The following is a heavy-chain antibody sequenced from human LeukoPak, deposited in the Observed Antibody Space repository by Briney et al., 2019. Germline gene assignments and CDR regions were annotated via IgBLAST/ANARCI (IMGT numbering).Heavy chain of an antibody. CDR2: IYYSGST. D-gene: IGHD2-15*01. CDR1: GGSISSYY. V-gene: IGHV4-59*01. Sequence: SETLSLTCTVSGGSISSYYWSWIRQPPGKGLEGIGDIYYSGSTNYNPSLKSRVTISVDTSKNQFSLKLSSVTAADTAVYYCARFCSGGSCYSGNFDYWGQGTLVTVSS. J-gene: IGHJ4*02. CDR3: ARFCSGGSCYSGNFDY.